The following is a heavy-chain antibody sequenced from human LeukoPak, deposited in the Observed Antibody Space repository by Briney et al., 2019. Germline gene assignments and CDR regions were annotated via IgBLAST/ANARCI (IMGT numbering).Heavy chain of an antibody. CDR3: ARAYGSGTTYHPDY. CDR1: GYTFTAYY. D-gene: IGHD3-10*01. J-gene: IGHJ4*02. V-gene: IGHV1-2*02. Sequence: ASVKVSCKASGYTFTAYYMHWVRQAPGQGLEWMGWINPNSGDTNSSQKLQDRVTLTRDTSISTAYMELSSLTSDDTAVYYCARAYGSGTTYHPDYWGQGTLVTVSS. CDR2: INPNSGDT.